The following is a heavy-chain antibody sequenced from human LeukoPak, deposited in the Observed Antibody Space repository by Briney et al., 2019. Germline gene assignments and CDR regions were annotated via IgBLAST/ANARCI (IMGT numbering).Heavy chain of an antibody. V-gene: IGHV3-53*01. CDR3: AREAGSATYARLYYFDY. J-gene: IGHJ4*02. CDR1: GFTVSSNY. D-gene: IGHD2-15*01. CDR2: IYSGGST. Sequence: LTGGSLRLSCAASGFTVSSNYMSWVRQAPGKGLEWVSIIYSGGSTYYADSVKGRFTISRDNSKNTLYLQMNSLRAEDTAVYYCAREAGSATYARLYYFDYWGQGTLVTVSS.